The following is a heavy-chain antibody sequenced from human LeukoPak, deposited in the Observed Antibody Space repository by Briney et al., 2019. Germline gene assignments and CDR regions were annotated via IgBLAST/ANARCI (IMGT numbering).Heavy chain of an antibody. V-gene: IGHV4-4*07. D-gene: IGHD2-21*02. CDR1: GDSISTYF. CDR3: ARETADLGRSLDY. Sequence: SETLSLTCTISGDSISTYFWSWIRQPAGKGLEWIGRFYTSGITNCNPSLKSRVTMSLDTSKNQFSLNLSSVTAADTAVYYCARETADLGRSLDYWGQGTLVTVSS. CDR2: FYTSGIT. J-gene: IGHJ4*02.